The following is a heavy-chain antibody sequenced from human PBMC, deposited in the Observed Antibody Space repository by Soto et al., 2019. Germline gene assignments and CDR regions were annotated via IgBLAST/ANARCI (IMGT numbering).Heavy chain of an antibody. CDR1: GYIFSDYG. Sequence: QVQVMQSGAEVKKPGDSVQVSCKTSGYIFSDYGINWVRQAPGQGLEWMGWISGYSGNANLAQKFQGRVTMTTDKSTRAAYMVLRRLRSDDAAVYYCAKRTSGTTWGESDYWGQGTLVTVSS. CDR2: ISGYSGNA. CDR3: AKRTSGTTWGESDY. V-gene: IGHV1-18*04. D-gene: IGHD4-17*01. J-gene: IGHJ4*02.